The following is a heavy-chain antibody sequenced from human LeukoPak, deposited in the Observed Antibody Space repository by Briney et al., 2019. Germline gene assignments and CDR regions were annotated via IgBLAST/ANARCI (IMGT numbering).Heavy chain of an antibody. V-gene: IGHV4-4*02. CDR1: GGSISSSNW. Sequence: PSGTLSLTCAVSGGSISSSNWWSWVRQPPGKGLEWIGEIYHSGSTNYSPSLKSRVTISVDTSKNQFSLKLSSVTAADTAVYYCARHAESGYDRFDYWGQGTLVTVSS. CDR3: ARHAESGYDRFDY. J-gene: IGHJ4*02. CDR2: IYHSGST. D-gene: IGHD5-12*01.